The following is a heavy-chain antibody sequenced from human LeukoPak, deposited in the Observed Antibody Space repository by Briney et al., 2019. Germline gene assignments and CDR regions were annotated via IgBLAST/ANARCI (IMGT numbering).Heavy chain of an antibody. CDR3: ARIPQEVYSGSYS. Sequence: PGGSLRLSCAASGFTFSSYEMNWVRQAPGKGLEWVSYISSSGSTIYHADSVKGRFTISRDNAKNSLYLQMNSLRAEDTAVYYCARIPQEVYSGSYSWGQGTLVTVSS. CDR1: GFTFSSYE. CDR2: ISSSGSTI. J-gene: IGHJ4*02. V-gene: IGHV3-48*03. D-gene: IGHD1-26*01.